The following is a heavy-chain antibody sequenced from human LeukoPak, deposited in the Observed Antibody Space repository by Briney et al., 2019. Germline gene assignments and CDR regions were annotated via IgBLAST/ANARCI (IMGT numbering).Heavy chain of an antibody. Sequence: SETLSLTCTVSGGSISSSSYYWGWIRQPPGKGLEWIVSIYYSGSTYYNPSLKSRVTISVDTSKNQFSLKLSSVTAADTAVFYCARRATTSRFTLVRNNPVRFYYYYMDVWGKGTTVTISS. V-gene: IGHV4-39*01. CDR1: GGSISSSSYY. D-gene: IGHD3-10*01. CDR3: ARRATTSRFTLVRNNPVRFYYYYMDV. CDR2: IYYSGST. J-gene: IGHJ6*03.